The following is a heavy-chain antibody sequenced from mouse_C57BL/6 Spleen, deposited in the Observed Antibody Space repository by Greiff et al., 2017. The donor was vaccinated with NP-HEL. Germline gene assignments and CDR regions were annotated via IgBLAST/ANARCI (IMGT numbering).Heavy chain of an antibody. Sequence: QVHVKQPGAELVRPGSSVKLSCKASGYTFTSYWMHWVKQRPIQGLEWIGNIDPSDSETHYNQKFKDKATLTVDKSSSTAYMQLSSLTSEDSAVYYCARSHYYGSSPFAYWGQGTLVTVSA. CDR1: GYTFTSYW. CDR2: IDPSDSET. J-gene: IGHJ3*01. CDR3: ARSHYYGSSPFAY. V-gene: IGHV1-52*01. D-gene: IGHD1-1*01.